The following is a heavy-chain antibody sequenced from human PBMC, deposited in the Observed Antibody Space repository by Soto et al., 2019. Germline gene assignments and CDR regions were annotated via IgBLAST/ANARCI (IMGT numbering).Heavy chain of an antibody. V-gene: IGHV4-39*01. CDR1: GGSISSSSYY. Sequence: SETLSLTCTVSGGSISSSSYYWGWIRQPPGKGLEWIGSIYYSGSTYYNPSLKSRVTISVGTSKNQFSLKLSSVTAADTAVYYCARAMVRGVISHYYGMDVWGQGTTVNVSS. CDR2: IYYSGST. J-gene: IGHJ6*02. CDR3: ARAMVRGVISHYYGMDV. D-gene: IGHD3-10*01.